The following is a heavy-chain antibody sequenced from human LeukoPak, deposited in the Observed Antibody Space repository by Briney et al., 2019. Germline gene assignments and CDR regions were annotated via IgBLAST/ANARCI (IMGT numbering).Heavy chain of an antibody. J-gene: IGHJ6*03. CDR2: MNPKSGNT. Sequence: ASVKVSCKASGYTFTSYDINWVRQVTGQGLEWMGWMNPKSGNTGYAQKFQGRVTITRNTSISTAYLEVSSLRYEDTAVYYCARRAVDNSYYYYMDVWGKGTTVTVSS. CDR1: GYTFTSYD. D-gene: IGHD6-19*01. CDR3: ARRAVDNSYYYYMDV. V-gene: IGHV1-8*03.